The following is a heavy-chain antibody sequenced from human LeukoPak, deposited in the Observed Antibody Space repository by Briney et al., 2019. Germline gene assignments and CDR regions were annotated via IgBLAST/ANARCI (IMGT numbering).Heavy chain of an antibody. V-gene: IGHV3-30-3*01. CDR1: GFIFSSYA. D-gene: IGHD1-26*01. Sequence: PGGSLRLSCAASGFIFSSYAMHWVRQAPGEGLEWVAVISYDGSNKYYADSVKGRFTISRDNSENTLYLQMNSLRTEDTAVYYCARVGSGRYYTPFDSWGQGTLVTVSS. CDR2: ISYDGSNK. J-gene: IGHJ4*02. CDR3: ARVGSGRYYTPFDS.